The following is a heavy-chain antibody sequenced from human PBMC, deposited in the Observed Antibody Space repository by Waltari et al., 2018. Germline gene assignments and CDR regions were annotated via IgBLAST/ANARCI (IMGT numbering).Heavy chain of an antibody. CDR3: ARDDGSGSDYHY. CDR2: ISYDGSNK. Sequence: QVQLVESGGGVVQPGRSLRLSCAASGFTFSSYAMHWVRQAPGKGLEWVAVISYDGSNKYYADSVKGRFTISRDNSKNTLYLQMNSLRAEDTAVYYCARDDGSGSDYHYWGQGTLVTVSS. CDR1: GFTFSSYA. J-gene: IGHJ4*02. D-gene: IGHD3-10*01. V-gene: IGHV3-30-3*01.